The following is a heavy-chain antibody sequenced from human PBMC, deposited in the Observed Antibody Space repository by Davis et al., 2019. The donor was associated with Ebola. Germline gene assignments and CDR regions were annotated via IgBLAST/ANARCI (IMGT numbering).Heavy chain of an antibody. J-gene: IGHJ6*03. Sequence: ASVKVSCKASGYTFTGYYMHWVRQAPGQGLEWMGWMNPNSGNTGYAQKFQGRVTITRNTSISTAYMELSSLRSEDTAVYYCARGPSISRYYYYMDVWGKGTTVTVSS. CDR3: ARGPSISRYYYYMDV. V-gene: IGHV1-8*03. CDR2: MNPNSGNT. CDR1: GYTFTGYY.